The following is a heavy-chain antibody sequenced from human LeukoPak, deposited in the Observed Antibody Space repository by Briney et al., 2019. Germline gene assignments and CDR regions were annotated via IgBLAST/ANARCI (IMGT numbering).Heavy chain of an antibody. J-gene: IGHJ4*02. CDR3: ARGGDSSGYYYPVFDY. D-gene: IGHD3-22*01. V-gene: IGHV4-34*01. CDR2: INHSGST. CDR1: GGSFSGYY. Sequence: TSETLSLTCAVYGGSFSGYYWSWIRQPPGKGLEWIGEINHSGSTNYNPSLKSRVTISVDTSKNQFSLKLSSVTAADTAVYYCARGGDSSGYYYPVFDYWGQGTLVTVSS.